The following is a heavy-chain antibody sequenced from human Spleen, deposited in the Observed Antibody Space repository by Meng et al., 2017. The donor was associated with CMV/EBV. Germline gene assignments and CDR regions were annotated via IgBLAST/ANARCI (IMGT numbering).Heavy chain of an antibody. CDR1: GYTFAGYF. V-gene: IGHV1-2*02. D-gene: IGHD6-19*01. J-gene: IGHJ4*02. CDR3: ARVMAVAGTAPLDH. CDR2: INPNSGDT. Sequence: ASVKVSCKASGYTFAGYFLHWVQQAPGQGLEWMGWINPNSGDTKYAQKFQGRVSMTRDKSISTGYMELSRLTTDDTAVYYCARVMAVAGTAPLDHWGQGTLVTVSS.